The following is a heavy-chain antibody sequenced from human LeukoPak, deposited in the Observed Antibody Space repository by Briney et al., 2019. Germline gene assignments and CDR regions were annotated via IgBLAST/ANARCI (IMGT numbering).Heavy chain of an antibody. V-gene: IGHV4-59*01. Sequence: SETLSLTCTASGGSISSYYWSWIRQPPGKGLERIGYIYYSGSTDYNPSLKSRVTISVDTSKNQFSLKLSSVTAADTAVYYCASFGSGWSGGFDPWGQGTLVTVSS. CDR1: GGSISSYY. CDR2: IYYSGST. J-gene: IGHJ5*02. D-gene: IGHD6-19*01. CDR3: ASFGSGWSGGFDP.